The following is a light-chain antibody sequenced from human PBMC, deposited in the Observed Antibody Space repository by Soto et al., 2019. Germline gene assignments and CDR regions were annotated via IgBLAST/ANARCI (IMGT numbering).Light chain of an antibody. Sequence: DIQLTQSPSFLSASVGDRVTITCRASQGISSYLAWYQQRPGKAPKLLIYAASTLQSGVPSRFSGSGSGTEFTLTISNLQPEDFAIYYCQQLNSYPRTFGGGTKVEIK. CDR1: QGISSY. CDR2: AAS. J-gene: IGKJ4*01. CDR3: QQLNSYPRT. V-gene: IGKV1-9*01.